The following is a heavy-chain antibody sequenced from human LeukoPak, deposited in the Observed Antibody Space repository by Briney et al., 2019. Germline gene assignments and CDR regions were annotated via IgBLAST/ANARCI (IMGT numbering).Heavy chain of an antibody. D-gene: IGHD6-6*01. Sequence: GRSLRLSCAVSGFTFSGFWMSWSRQAPGKGLEWVASINSDGSEGYYADVVKGRFTISRDNAKNSLYLQINSLRAEDTAVYYCARSSYGSSSSVWGQGTMVTVSS. CDR1: GFTFSGFW. CDR3: ARSSYGSSSSV. V-gene: IGHV3-7*03. CDR2: INSDGSEG. J-gene: IGHJ3*01.